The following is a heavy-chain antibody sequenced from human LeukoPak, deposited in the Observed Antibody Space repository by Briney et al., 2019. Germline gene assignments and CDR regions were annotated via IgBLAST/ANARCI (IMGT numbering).Heavy chain of an antibody. CDR1: GFTFSDYW. J-gene: IGHJ4*02. Sequence: GGSLRLSCAASGFTFSDYWISWVRQAPGRGLQWVANINEDGSEKYYVDSVRGRFTISRDNAKNSLYLQMNSLRVEDTAVYYCAKERIGGSGWPKDFDYWGQGTLVTVSS. V-gene: IGHV3-7*01. CDR2: INEDGSEK. D-gene: IGHD6-19*01. CDR3: AKERIGGSGWPKDFDY.